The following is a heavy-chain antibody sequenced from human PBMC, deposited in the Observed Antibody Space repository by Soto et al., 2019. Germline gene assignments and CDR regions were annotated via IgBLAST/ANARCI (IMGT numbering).Heavy chain of an antibody. CDR2: IIPILGIA. CDR3: AGDYGDYRTFDY. V-gene: IGHV1-69*02. J-gene: IGHJ4*02. Sequence: QVQLVQSGAEVKKPGSSVKVSCKASGGTFSSYTISWVRQAPGLELEWMGRIIPILGIANYAQKFQGRVTITADKSTSTAYMELSSLIYEDTAVYYCAGDYGDYRTFDYWGQGTLVTVSS. CDR1: GGTFSSYT. D-gene: IGHD4-17*01.